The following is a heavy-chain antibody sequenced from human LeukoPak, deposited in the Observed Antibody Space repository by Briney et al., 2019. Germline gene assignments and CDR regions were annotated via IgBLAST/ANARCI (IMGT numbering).Heavy chain of an antibody. V-gene: IGHV1-69*04. Sequence: GASVKVSCKASGGTFSSYAISWVRQVPGQGLEWMGRIIPILGIANYAQKFQGRVTITADKSTSTAYMELSSLRSEDTAVYYCARGYYENYYYYYYMDVWGKGTTVTVSS. CDR3: ARGYYENYYYYYYMDV. J-gene: IGHJ6*03. D-gene: IGHD3-22*01. CDR1: GGTFSSYA. CDR2: IIPILGIA.